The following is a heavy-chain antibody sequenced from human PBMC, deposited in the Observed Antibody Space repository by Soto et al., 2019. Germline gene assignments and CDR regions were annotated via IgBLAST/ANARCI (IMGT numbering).Heavy chain of an antibody. CDR3: ARQDYYDSSGYLGPNHGY. CDR2: IYPGDSDT. V-gene: IGHV5-51*01. CDR1: GCSFTSYW. D-gene: IGHD3-22*01. J-gene: IGHJ4*02. Sequence: PGESLKISCKGSGCSFTSYWIGWVRQMPGKGLEWMGIIYPGDSDTRYSPSFQGQVTISADKSISTAYLQWSSLKASDTAMYYCARQDYYDSSGYLGPNHGYWGQGTLVTVSS.